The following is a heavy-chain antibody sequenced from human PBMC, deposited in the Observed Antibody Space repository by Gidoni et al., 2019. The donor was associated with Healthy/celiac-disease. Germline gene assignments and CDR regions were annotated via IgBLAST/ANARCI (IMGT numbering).Heavy chain of an antibody. CDR1: GFTFSRYA. J-gene: IGHJ3*02. CDR2: ISYDGSNK. V-gene: IGHV3-30-3*01. Sequence: QVQLVESGGGVVQPGRSLRLSCAASGFTFSRYAMHWVRQAPGKGLEWVAVISYDGSNKYYADSVKGRFTISRDNSKNTLYLQMNSLRAEDTAVYYCARGASTVVRSDAFDIWGQGTMVTVSS. CDR3: ARGASTVVRSDAFDI. D-gene: IGHD2-15*01.